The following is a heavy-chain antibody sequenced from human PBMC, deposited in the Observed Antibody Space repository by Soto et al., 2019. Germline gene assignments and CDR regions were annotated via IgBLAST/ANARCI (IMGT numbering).Heavy chain of an antibody. CDR1: GYIFTSYA. J-gene: IGHJ4*02. CDR3: ARSEVIPEGCDY. D-gene: IGHD2-2*02. V-gene: IGHV1-3*01. CDR2: INAGKGNT. Sequence: QVQLVQSGAEVKKPGASVKVSCKASGYIFTSYAMHWVRQAPGQRLEWMGWINAGKGNTKYSQKCQGRVTITRDTSASMAYMELSSLGSEDTAVYYCARSEVIPEGCDYWGQGTLVTVSS.